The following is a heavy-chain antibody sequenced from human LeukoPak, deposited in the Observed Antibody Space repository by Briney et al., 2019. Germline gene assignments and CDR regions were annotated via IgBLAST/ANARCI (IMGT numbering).Heavy chain of an antibody. CDR2: INHSGST. CDR3: ARGGITMVRGVLEYFQH. CDR1: GGSFSGYY. J-gene: IGHJ1*01. Sequence: SETLSLTCAVYGGSFSGYYWSWIRQPPGKGLEWIGEINHSGSTNYNPSLKSRVTISVDTSKNQFSLKLSSVTAAGTAVYYCARGGITMVRGVLEYFQHWGQGTLVTVSS. V-gene: IGHV4-34*01. D-gene: IGHD3-10*01.